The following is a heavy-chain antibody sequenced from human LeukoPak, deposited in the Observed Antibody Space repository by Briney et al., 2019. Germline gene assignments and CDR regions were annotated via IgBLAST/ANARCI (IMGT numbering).Heavy chain of an antibody. Sequence: SETLSLTCTVSGDSISSYYWSWIRQPPGKGLEWIGYIYYSGSTNYNPSLKSRVTISVDTSKNQFSLKLSSVTAADTAVYYCAREPYYGGNSVSYYYGMDVWGQGTTVTVSS. CDR3: AREPYYGGNSVSYYYGMDV. CDR2: IYYSGST. D-gene: IGHD4-23*01. J-gene: IGHJ6*02. CDR1: GDSISSYY. V-gene: IGHV4-59*01.